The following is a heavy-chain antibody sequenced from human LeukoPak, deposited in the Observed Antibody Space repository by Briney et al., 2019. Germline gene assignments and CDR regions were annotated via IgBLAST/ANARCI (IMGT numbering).Heavy chain of an antibody. CDR3: ARRRGDFWSDYYAFDY. V-gene: IGHV4-59*08. CDR1: GGSMSSYY. Sequence: SETLSLTCTVSGGSMSSYYWSWIRQPPGKGLEWIGYIYYSGSTNYNPSLTSRVTISLDTSKNQFSLKLSSLTAADTAVYYCARRRGDFWSDYYAFDYWGQGTLVTISS. J-gene: IGHJ4*02. D-gene: IGHD3-3*01. CDR2: IYYSGST.